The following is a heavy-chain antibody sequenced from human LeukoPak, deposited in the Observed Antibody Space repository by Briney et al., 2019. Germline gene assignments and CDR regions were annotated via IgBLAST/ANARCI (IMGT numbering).Heavy chain of an antibody. CDR2: ISNNGGWT. CDR3: VRDDKYYYDSGGYPA. J-gene: IGHJ4*02. V-gene: IGHV3-64D*09. CDR1: GFTLSSFA. Sequence: PGGSLRLSCSASGFTLSSFAMHWVRQATGKGLEDVSAISNNGGWTYYADSVKGRFTISRDNSKNTLYLQMSSLRPEDTAVYYCVRDDKYYYDSGGYPAWGQGTLVTVSS. D-gene: IGHD3-22*01.